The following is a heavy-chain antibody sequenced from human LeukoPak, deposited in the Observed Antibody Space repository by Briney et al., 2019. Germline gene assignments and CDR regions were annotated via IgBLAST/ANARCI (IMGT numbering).Heavy chain of an antibody. J-gene: IGHJ3*02. V-gene: IGHV3-48*01. Sequence: GGSLRLSCAASGFTFTIFGLNWVRQAPGKVPEWVSYIDARSSITYYADSVQGRFTISRDNAQESVFLQMNSLRADDTAVYYCARTYDFGRGPPGDAFDNWGPGTLVTVSS. CDR1: GFTFTIFG. CDR2: IDARSSIT. CDR3: ARTYDFGRGPPGDAFDN. D-gene: IGHD3-3*01.